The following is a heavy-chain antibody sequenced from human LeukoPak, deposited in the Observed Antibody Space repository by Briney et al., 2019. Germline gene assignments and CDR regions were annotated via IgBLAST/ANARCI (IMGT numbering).Heavy chain of an antibody. Sequence: SATLSLTCTVSAGSLSSYYWSWIRQPPGRGLEWIGYIYYTGTTNYNPSLKSRVTISLDTSKNQFSLRLSSVTAADTAVYYCARGGGVNWFDPWGQGTLVTVSS. CDR1: AGSLSSYY. V-gene: IGHV4-59*08. J-gene: IGHJ5*02. CDR3: ARGGGVNWFDP. CDR2: IYYTGTT.